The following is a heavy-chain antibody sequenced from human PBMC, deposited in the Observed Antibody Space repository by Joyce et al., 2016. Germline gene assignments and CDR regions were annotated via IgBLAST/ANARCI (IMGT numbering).Heavy chain of an antibody. CDR3: ATESSVTYYVYFHY. Sequence: QVQLVQSGTEVKKPGSSVKVSCKASGGTFSSSAFSWVRHAPGQGLGWMGTTLPIFGKGNYAQKFQGRVTITAEEATTTIYMTLSSLISEDTAVYYWATESSVTYYVYFHYWGQGSLVTVSS. CDR2: TLPIFGKG. D-gene: IGHD3-3*01. J-gene: IGHJ4*02. V-gene: IGHV1-69*15. CDR1: GGTFSSSA.